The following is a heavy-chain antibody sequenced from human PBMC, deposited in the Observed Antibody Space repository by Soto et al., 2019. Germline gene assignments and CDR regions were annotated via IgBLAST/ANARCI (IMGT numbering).Heavy chain of an antibody. CDR1: GYSFTSYW. CDR3: ARGESGDYGDYVGFDI. Sequence: PGESMKISCKGSGYSFTSYWISWVRKMPGKGLEWMGRIDPSDSYTNYSPSFQGHVTISADKSISTAYLQWSSLKASDTAMYYCARGESGDYGDYVGFDIWGQGTMVTVSS. J-gene: IGHJ3*02. CDR2: IDPSDSYT. D-gene: IGHD4-17*01. V-gene: IGHV5-10-1*01.